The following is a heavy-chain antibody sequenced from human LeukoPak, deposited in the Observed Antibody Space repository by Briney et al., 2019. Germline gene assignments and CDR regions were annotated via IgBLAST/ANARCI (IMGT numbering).Heavy chain of an antibody. D-gene: IGHD3-22*01. Sequence: PSETLSLTCVVSGGSVSGYYWGWIRQPPGRGLEWIGYVYYSGSTNYNPSFKSRITISVDTSRNQFSLQLSSVTAADTAVYYCARDYYDSSGYYISYWGQGTLVTVSS. CDR3: ARDYYDSSGYYISY. V-gene: IGHV4-59*02. CDR2: VYYSGST. CDR1: GGSVSGYY. J-gene: IGHJ4*02.